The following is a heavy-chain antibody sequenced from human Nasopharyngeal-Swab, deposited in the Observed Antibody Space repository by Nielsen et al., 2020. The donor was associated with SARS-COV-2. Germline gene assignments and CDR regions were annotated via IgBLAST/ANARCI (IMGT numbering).Heavy chain of an antibody. D-gene: IGHD2-15*01. Sequence: SHTLSLTFTVSSCFINSYYWSWIRQPPRRGLEWIGYIYYSGITNYNPSLKSRVTISLDTSKNQFSLKLSSVTAADSAVYYCARDTRRGGVDYWGQGTLVTVSS. CDR3: ARDTRRGGVDY. J-gene: IGHJ4*02. V-gene: IGHV4-59*01. CDR2: IYYSGIT. CDR1: SCFINSYY.